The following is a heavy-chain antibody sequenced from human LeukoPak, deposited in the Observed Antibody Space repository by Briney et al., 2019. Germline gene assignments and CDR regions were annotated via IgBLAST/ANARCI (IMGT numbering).Heavy chain of an antibody. J-gene: IGHJ4*02. CDR2: ISGDGVAT. D-gene: IGHD3-22*01. CDR3: VKDVNYLDSSGYLIPFDF. Sequence: GGSLRLSCGGSGFTFSRNAMNWVRQAPGKGLEWVAAISGDGVATYYADSAKGRFNISRDNSKNTLFLQMNSLRTEDTAIYYCVKDVNYLDSSGYLIPFDFWGQGTLVTVSS. CDR1: GFTFSRNA. V-gene: IGHV3-23*01.